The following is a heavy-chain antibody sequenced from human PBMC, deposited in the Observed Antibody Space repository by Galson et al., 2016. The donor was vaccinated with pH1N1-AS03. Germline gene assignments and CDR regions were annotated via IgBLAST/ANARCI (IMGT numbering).Heavy chain of an antibody. Sequence: SETLSLTCAVYGGSFSGYYWSWIRQPPGKGLEWIGEINHSGSTNYNPSLKSRVTMSVDTSKNQFSLKLSSVTAADTAVYYFASPSIPLHAFDIWGQGTLVTVSS. J-gene: IGHJ3*02. V-gene: IGHV4-34*01. CDR1: GGSFSGYY. CDR3: ASPSIPLHAFDI. CDR2: INHSGST.